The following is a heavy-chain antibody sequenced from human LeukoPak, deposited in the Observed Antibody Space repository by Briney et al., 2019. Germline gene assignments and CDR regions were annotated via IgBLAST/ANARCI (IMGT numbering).Heavy chain of an antibody. CDR3: ATDLVGATTDYYYGMDV. CDR2: ISAYSGGT. J-gene: IGHJ6*02. CDR1: GYTFTSYG. V-gene: IGHV1-2*02. D-gene: IGHD1-26*01. Sequence: GASVKVSCKASGYTFTSYGISWVRQAPGQGLEWMGWISAYSGGTNYAQKFQGRVTMTRDTSISTAYMELSRLRSDDTAVYYCATDLVGATTDYYYGMDVWGQGTTVTVSS.